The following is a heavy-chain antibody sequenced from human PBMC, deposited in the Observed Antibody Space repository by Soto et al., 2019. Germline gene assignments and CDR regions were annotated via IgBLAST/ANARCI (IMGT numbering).Heavy chain of an antibody. Sequence: QVQLQESGPGLVKPSQTLSLTCTVSGGSISTVDYWWSWIRQSPDMGLEWIGHIYDGGRTYNNPSLESRVTMSADTSKSQLSLTLSSVSAADTAVYYCAGGPSGDKVDSWGQGTLVTVSS. CDR1: GGSISTVDYW. J-gene: IGHJ4*02. CDR2: IYDGGRT. V-gene: IGHV4-30-4*01. D-gene: IGHD7-27*01. CDR3: AGGPSGDKVDS.